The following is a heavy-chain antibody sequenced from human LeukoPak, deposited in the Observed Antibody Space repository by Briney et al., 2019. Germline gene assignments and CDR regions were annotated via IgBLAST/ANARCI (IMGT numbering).Heavy chain of an antibody. CDR1: GFIFSNAW. Sequence: PGGSLRLSCAASGFIFSNAWMNWVRQAPGKGLEWVGRIKSKTDGGTTDYAAPVKGRFTISRDNAKNSLYLQMNSLRAEDTAVYYCGRSLGDGGNSPFDYWGQGTLVTVSS. CDR3: GRSLGDGGNSPFDY. V-gene: IGHV3-15*01. D-gene: IGHD4-23*01. CDR2: IKSKTDGGTT. J-gene: IGHJ4*02.